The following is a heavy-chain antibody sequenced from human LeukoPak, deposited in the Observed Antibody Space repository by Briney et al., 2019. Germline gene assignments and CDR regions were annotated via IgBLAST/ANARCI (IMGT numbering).Heavy chain of an antibody. V-gene: IGHV1-18*01. J-gene: IGHJ1*01. CDR1: GYTLSSYV. CDR3: ARGPMIPQYFHY. D-gene: IGHD3-16*01. Sequence: ASVKVSCKASGYTLSSYVISWVRQAPGQGLEWMGWISADNGNTNYAQMLRGRVTMTTDTSTSTAYMELRSLRSDDTAVYYCARGPMIPQYFHYWGQGTLVTVSS. CDR2: ISADNGNT.